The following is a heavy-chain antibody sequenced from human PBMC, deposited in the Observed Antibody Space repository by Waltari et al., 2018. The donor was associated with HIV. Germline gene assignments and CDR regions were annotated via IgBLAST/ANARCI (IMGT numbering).Heavy chain of an antibody. CDR2: IDPEDGKT. CDR1: GYTLTELS. CDR3: ATAVWNYDYYYYGMDV. V-gene: IGHV1-24*01. D-gene: IGHD1-7*01. J-gene: IGHJ6*02. Sequence: QVQLVLSGAEVKKPGASVKVSCKVSGYTLTELSMHWVRQAIGKGLTGMVGIDPEDGKTIYAQMFQGRVTMTENTSTDTAYMELSSLRSEDTAVYYCATAVWNYDYYYYGMDVWGQGTTVTVSS.